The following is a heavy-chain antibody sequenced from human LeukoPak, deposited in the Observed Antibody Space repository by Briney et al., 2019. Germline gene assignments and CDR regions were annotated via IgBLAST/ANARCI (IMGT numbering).Heavy chain of an antibody. J-gene: IGHJ4*02. CDR3: ARDRYSSGWFRTDY. Sequence: GGSLRLSCAASGFTVSSNYMSWVRKAPGKGLEWVSVIYSGGSTYYADSVKGRFTISRDNSKNTLYLRMNSLRAEDTAVYYCARDRYSSGWFRTDYWGQGTLVTVSS. D-gene: IGHD6-19*01. CDR2: IYSGGST. V-gene: IGHV3-53*01. CDR1: GFTVSSNY.